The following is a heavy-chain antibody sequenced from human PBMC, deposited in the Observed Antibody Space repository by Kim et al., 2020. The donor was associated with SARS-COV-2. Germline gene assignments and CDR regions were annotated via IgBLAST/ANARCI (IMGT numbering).Heavy chain of an antibody. CDR1: GGSISSGGYY. V-gene: IGHV4-31*03. J-gene: IGHJ6*02. CDR2: TYYSGST. CDR3: ARGGHCSSTSCYRYYYYGMDV. D-gene: IGHD2-2*02. Sequence: SETLSLTCTVSGGSISSGGYYWSWIRQHPGKGLEWIGYTYYSGSTYYNPSLKSRVTISVDTSKNQFSLKLSSVTAADTAVYYCARGGHCSSTSCYRYYYYGMDVWGQGTTVTVSS.